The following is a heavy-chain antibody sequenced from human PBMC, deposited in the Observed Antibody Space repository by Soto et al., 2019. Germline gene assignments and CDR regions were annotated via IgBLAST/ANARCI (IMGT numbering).Heavy chain of an antibody. CDR1: GFIFDDYA. V-gene: IGHV3-9*01. J-gene: IGHJ3*02. CDR2: ISWNSGGI. CDR3: ARDTGWKFGEFNALDI. Sequence: GGSLRLSCAASGFIFDDYAMHWVRQAPGKGLEWVSGISWNSGGIGYADPVKGRFTISRENGNNALYLQMNSLRAGDTAVYFCARDTGWKFGEFNALDIWGQGTMVTVSS. D-gene: IGHD3-10*01.